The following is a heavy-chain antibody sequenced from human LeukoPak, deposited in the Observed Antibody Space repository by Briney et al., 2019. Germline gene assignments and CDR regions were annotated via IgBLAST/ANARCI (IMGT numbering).Heavy chain of an antibody. D-gene: IGHD2/OR15-2a*01. V-gene: IGHV1-69*04. CDR3: AREGTTRDTLFQH. Sequence: ASVKVSCKASGGTFSSYAISWVRQAPGQGLEWMGRIIPILGTANYAQKFQGRVTITADKSTSTAYMELSSLRSEDTAVYYCAREGTTRDTLFQHWGQGTLVTVSS. CDR1: GGTFSSYA. J-gene: IGHJ1*01. CDR2: IIPILGTA.